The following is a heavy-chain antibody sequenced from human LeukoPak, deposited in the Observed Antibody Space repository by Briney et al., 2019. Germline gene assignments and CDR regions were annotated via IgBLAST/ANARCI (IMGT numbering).Heavy chain of an antibody. J-gene: IGHJ6*04. CDR2: IKEDGSEK. D-gene: IGHD4-23*01. CDR1: GFTFSSYS. Sequence: GGSLRLSCAASGFTFSSYSMSWVRQAPGKGLEWVANIKEDGSEKYYVDSVKGRFSISRDDAKNSLHLQMNSLRAEDTAVYYCARDRFGGMDVWGKGTSVTVSS. CDR3: ARDRFGGMDV. V-gene: IGHV3-7*01.